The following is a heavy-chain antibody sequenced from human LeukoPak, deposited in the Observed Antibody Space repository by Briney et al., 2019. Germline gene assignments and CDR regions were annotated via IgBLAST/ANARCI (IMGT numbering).Heavy chain of an antibody. CDR1: GGSISSYY. Sequence: PSETLSLTCTVSGGSISSYYWSWIRQPPEKGLEWIGYIYYSGSTNYNPSLKSRVTISVDTSKNQFSLKLSSVTAADTAVYYCARISGGYSYGYGAWFDPWGQGTLVTVSS. CDR3: ARISGGYSYGYGAWFDP. J-gene: IGHJ5*02. D-gene: IGHD5-18*01. V-gene: IGHV4-59*08. CDR2: IYYSGST.